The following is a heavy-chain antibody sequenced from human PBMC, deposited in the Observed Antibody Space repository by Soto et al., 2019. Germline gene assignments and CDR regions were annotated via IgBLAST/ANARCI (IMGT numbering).Heavy chain of an antibody. J-gene: IGHJ6*02. CDR1: GYSFTIYW. CDR3: ARGGRNCSSTSCYIGNYYYGMDV. D-gene: IGHD2-2*02. V-gene: IGHV5-51*01. Sequence: GESLKISCKGSGYSFTIYWIGWVLQMPWKGLEWMGIIYPGDSDTRYSPSFQGQVTISADKSIGTAYLQWSSLKASDTAMYYCARGGRNCSSTSCYIGNYYYGMDVWGQGTTVTVSS. CDR2: IYPGDSDT.